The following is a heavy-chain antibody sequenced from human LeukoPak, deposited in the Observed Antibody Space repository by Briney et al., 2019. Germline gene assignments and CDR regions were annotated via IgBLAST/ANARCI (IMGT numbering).Heavy chain of an antibody. CDR2: IREDGGEK. Sequence: QPGGSLRLSCAASGFTFSSYWMIWVRQAPEKGLEWVASIREDGGEKHYVDSVKGRFTISRDNAKNSLYLQMNSLRVEDTAVYYCASSRVPYGSGVWGQGTTVTVSS. CDR1: GFTFSSYW. J-gene: IGHJ6*02. CDR3: ASSRVPYGSGV. V-gene: IGHV3-7*01.